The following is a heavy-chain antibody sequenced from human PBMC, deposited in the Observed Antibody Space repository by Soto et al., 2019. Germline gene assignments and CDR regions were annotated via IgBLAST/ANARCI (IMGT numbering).Heavy chain of an antibody. CDR3: VRWNYHDSSGFRY. V-gene: IGHV3-7*01. CDR1: GFTFSSYW. Sequence: EVKLVESGGGLVQPGGSLRLSCAASGFTFSSYWMSWVHQAPGKGLEWVANIKEGGRVQDYVDSVKGRFTISRDNAKNSLYLQMNSLRAEDTAMYYCVRWNYHDSSGFRYWGQGTLVTVSS. CDR2: IKEGGRVQ. J-gene: IGHJ4*02. D-gene: IGHD3-22*01.